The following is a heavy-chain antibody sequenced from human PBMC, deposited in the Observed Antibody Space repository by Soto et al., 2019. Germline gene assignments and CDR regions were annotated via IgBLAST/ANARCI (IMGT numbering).Heavy chain of an antibody. CDR3: ARVVDSRGWPVSFDY. CDR2: INSDGSST. CDR1: GFTFSSYW. Sequence: EVQLVESGGGLVQPGGSLRLSCAASGFTFSSYWMHWVRQAPGKGLVWVSRINSDGSSTSYADSVKGRFTISRDNAKNTLYLQMNSLRAEDTAVYYCARVVDSRGWPVSFDYWGQGTLVTVSS. J-gene: IGHJ4*02. D-gene: IGHD6-19*01. V-gene: IGHV3-74*01.